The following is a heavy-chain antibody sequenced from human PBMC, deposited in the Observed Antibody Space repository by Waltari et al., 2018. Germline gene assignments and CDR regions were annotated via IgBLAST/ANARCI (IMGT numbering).Heavy chain of an antibody. Sequence: QVQLQQWGAGLLKPSETLSLTCAVYGGSFSGYYWSWIRQPPGKGLEWIGEINHSGSTNYNPSLKSRVTISVDTSKNQFSLKLSSVTAADTAVYYCARGNYIWGSYRFDYWGQGTLVTVSS. J-gene: IGHJ4*02. CDR2: INHSGST. CDR1: GGSFSGYY. CDR3: ARGNYIWGSYRFDY. D-gene: IGHD3-16*02. V-gene: IGHV4-34*01.